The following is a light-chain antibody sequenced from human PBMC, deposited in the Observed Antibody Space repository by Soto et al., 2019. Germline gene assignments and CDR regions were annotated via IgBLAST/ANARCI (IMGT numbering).Light chain of an antibody. V-gene: IGLV3-21*04. CDR3: QVWDSSSDHPV. J-gene: IGLJ2*01. Sequence: SYELTQPPSGSMAPGKTARITCGGNNIGSKSVHWYQQKPGQAPVLVIYYDSDRPSGIPERFSGSNSGNTATLTISRVEAGDEAYYYCQVWDSSSDHPVFGGGTKVTIL. CDR1: NIGSKS. CDR2: YDS.